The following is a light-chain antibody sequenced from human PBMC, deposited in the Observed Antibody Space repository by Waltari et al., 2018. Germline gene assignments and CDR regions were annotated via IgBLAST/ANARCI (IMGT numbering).Light chain of an antibody. Sequence: QSALTQPPSVSGSPVHSVTISCAGTNSDVGFYNRFSWYQQSPGTAPKLIVYQVSNRPSGVPDRFYGSKSGSTASLTIAGLQAEDEADYYCYSYTTSGIYVFGTGTKVSVL. J-gene: IGLJ1*01. V-gene: IGLV2-18*02. CDR3: YSYTTSGIYV. CDR1: NSDVGFYNR. CDR2: QVS.